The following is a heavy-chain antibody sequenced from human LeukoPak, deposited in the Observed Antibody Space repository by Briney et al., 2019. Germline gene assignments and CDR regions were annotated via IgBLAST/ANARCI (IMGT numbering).Heavy chain of an antibody. V-gene: IGHV1-69*05. D-gene: IGHD6-6*01. Sequence: SVKVSCKASGSTFSSYAISWVRQAPGQGLEWMGGIIPIFGTANYAQKFQGRVTITTDESTSTAYMELSSLRSEDTAVYYCARVSPYIAARQYNWFDPWGQGTLVTVSS. CDR3: ARVSPYIAARQYNWFDP. CDR1: GSTFSSYA. J-gene: IGHJ5*02. CDR2: IIPIFGTA.